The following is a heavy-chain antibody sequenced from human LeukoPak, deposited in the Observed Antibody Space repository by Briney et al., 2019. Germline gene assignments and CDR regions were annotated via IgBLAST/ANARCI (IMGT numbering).Heavy chain of an antibody. Sequence: ASVKVSCKASGYTFTSYDINWVRQATGQGLYWMGWMNPNSGNTGYAQKFQGRVTMTRNTSISTAYMELSSLRSEDTAVYYCARGLGNDGIFDYWGQGTLVTVSS. CDR2: MNPNSGNT. V-gene: IGHV1-8*01. J-gene: IGHJ4*02. CDR1: GYTFTSYD. D-gene: IGHD1-1*01. CDR3: ARGLGNDGIFDY.